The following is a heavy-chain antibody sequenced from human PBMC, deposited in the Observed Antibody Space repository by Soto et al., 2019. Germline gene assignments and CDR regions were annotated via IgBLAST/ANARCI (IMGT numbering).Heavy chain of an antibody. CDR3: AKDHWRTDYYYGMDV. Sequence: PGGSLRLSCAASGFTFNNHGMSWVRQAPGKGLEWVAVISYDGSNKYYADSVKGRFTISRDNSKNTLHLQMNSLRAEDTAVYYCAKDHWRTDYYYGMDVWGQGTTVTVSS. V-gene: IGHV3-30*18. CDR2: ISYDGSNK. CDR1: GFTFNNHG. J-gene: IGHJ6*02.